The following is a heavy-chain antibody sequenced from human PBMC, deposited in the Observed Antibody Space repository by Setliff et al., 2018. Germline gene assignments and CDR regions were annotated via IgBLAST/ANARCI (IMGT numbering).Heavy chain of an antibody. CDR2: INTRTGEP. Sequence: ASVKVSCKASGYTFTGYYIHWVRQAPGQGLEWMGYINTRTGEPMYAQCFTGRFVLSLDPSVSTAYLEISSLTAEDTAHYYCATGSLAIAGTGHWGQGTLVTVSS. CDR1: GYTFTGYY. J-gene: IGHJ4*02. V-gene: IGHV7-4-1*02. CDR3: ATGSLAIAGTGH. D-gene: IGHD6-13*01.